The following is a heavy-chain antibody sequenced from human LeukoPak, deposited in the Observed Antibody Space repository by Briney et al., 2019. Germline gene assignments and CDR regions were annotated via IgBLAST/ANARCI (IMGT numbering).Heavy chain of an antibody. CDR2: ISGSGGST. D-gene: IGHD2-15*01. J-gene: IGHJ4*02. CDR3: AKAGAVVVVAAKYFDY. Sequence: GGSLRLSCAASGFTFSSYAMSWVRQAPRKGLEWVSAISGSGGSTYYADSVKGRFTISRDNSKNTLYLQMNSLRAEDTAVYYCAKAGAVVVVAAKYFDYGGKGPLVTVSS. V-gene: IGHV3-23*01. CDR1: GFTFSSYA.